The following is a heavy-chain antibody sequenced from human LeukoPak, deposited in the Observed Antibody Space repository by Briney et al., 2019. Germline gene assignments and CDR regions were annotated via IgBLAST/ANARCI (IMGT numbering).Heavy chain of an antibody. CDR3: AKDPQGGGPHFDY. V-gene: IGHV3-53*05. Sequence: GGSLRLSCAASGFTVSSNYMSWVRQAPGKGLEWVSVIYSGGSTYYADSVKGRFTISRDNSKNTLYLQMNSLRAEDTAVYYCAKDPQGGGPHFDYWGQGTLVTVSS. D-gene: IGHD3-16*01. CDR2: IYSGGST. CDR1: GFTVSSNY. J-gene: IGHJ4*02.